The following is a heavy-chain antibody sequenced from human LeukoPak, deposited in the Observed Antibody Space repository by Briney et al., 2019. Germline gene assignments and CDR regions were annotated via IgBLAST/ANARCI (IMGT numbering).Heavy chain of an antibody. Sequence: PSETLSLTCAVYGGSFSDYYWSWIRQPPGKGLEWIGEIHHSGFTNYNPSLKSRVTISVDTSKNQFSLRLTSVTAADTAVHYCARARSFGDYDAFDIWGKGTTVTVSS. V-gene: IGHV4-34*01. CDR2: IHHSGFT. CDR1: GGSFSDYY. CDR3: ARARSFGDYDAFDI. J-gene: IGHJ3*02. D-gene: IGHD4-17*01.